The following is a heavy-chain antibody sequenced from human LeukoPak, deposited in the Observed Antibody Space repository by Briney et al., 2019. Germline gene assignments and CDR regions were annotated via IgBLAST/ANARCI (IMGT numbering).Heavy chain of an antibody. D-gene: IGHD3-22*01. V-gene: IGHV4-31*03. CDR2: IHHSGSA. J-gene: IGHJ4*02. CDR1: GGSISGADYY. Sequence: SETLSLTCTVSGGSISGADYYWSWIRQHPGKGLEWMGYIHHSGSAWYNPSLKSRVTISVDTSTNQVSLKMRSVTAADTAVYHCARESRYDSSGRYTGMRAPLDIWGQGTLVTVSS. CDR3: ARESRYDSSGRYTGMRAPLDI.